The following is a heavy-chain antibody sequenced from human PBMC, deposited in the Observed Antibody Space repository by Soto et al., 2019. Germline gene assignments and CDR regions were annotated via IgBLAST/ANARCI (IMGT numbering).Heavy chain of an antibody. Sequence: QEQLVQSGPEVKKPGSSVKVSCKDSGGLFSSFAISWVRQAPGQGLEWLGGIIPVFGTTNYAEKFQGRVTINADESTNTAYMELSSLRSGDTAMYYCARGGSPYVWFNEFWGQGTLVTVSS. CDR3: ARGGSPYVWFNEF. CDR2: IIPVFGTT. CDR1: GGLFSSFA. D-gene: IGHD3-16*01. V-gene: IGHV1-69*01. J-gene: IGHJ4*02.